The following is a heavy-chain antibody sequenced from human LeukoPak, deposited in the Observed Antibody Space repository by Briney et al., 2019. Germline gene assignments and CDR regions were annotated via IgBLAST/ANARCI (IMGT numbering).Heavy chain of an antibody. CDR1: GGSFGGYY. Sequence: KASETLSLTCAVYGGSFGGYYWSWIRQPPGKGLEWIGEINHSGSTNYNPSLKSRVTISVDTSKNQFSLKLSSVTAADTAVYYCARGRFSSGWYDYWGQGTLVTVSS. V-gene: IGHV4-34*01. CDR2: INHSGST. D-gene: IGHD6-19*01. J-gene: IGHJ4*02. CDR3: ARGRFSSGWYDY.